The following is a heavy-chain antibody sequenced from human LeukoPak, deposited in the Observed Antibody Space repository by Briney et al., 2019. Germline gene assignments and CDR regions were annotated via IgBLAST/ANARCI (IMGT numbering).Heavy chain of an antibody. Sequence: PGGSLRLSCAASGFTFSSYEMNWVRQAPGKGLEWVSYISSSGSTIYYADSVKGRFTISRDNAKNSLYLQMNSLRAEDTAVYYCARVESSGYEYDAFDIWGQGTMVTVSS. CDR2: ISSSGSTI. V-gene: IGHV3-48*03. D-gene: IGHD5-12*01. CDR3: ARVESSGYEYDAFDI. J-gene: IGHJ3*02. CDR1: GFTFSSYE.